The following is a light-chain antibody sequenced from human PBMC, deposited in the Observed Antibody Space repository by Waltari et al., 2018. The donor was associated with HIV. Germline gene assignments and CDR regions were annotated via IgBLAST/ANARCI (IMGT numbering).Light chain of an antibody. J-gene: IGLJ3*02. CDR1: SSNFGSHF. Sequence: QSVLTQPPSASGTPGQRVTISCSGGSSNFGSHFVSWSQQVAGTTPKPLIFRNNKRPSGVPDRFSGSKSGTSASLSISGLRPEDEADYYCATWDDSSSGSWVFGGGTKVTVL. CDR2: RNN. CDR3: ATWDDSSSGSWV. V-gene: IGLV1-47*01.